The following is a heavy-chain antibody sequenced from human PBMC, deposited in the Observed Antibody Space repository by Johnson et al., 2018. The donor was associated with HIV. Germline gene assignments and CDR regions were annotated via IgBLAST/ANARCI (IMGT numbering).Heavy chain of an antibody. CDR1: TFTFSYAW. Sequence: VQLVESGGGLVKPGGSLRLSCAASTFTFSYAWMSWVRQAPGKGLEWVGRIKSRTDGGTTDYAAPVKGRFTISRDDSKNTLYLQMNSLKTEDTAVYYCAKDQWSSSWTNDAFDIWGQGTMVTVSS. V-gene: IGHV3-15*01. CDR3: AKDQWSSSWTNDAFDI. J-gene: IGHJ3*02. CDR2: IKSRTDGGTT. D-gene: IGHD6-13*01.